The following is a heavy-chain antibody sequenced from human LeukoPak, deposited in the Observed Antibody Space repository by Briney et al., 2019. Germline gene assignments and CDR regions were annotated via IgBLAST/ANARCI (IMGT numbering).Heavy chain of an antibody. Sequence: PGGSLRLSCAASGFTFSSYDMHWVRQAAGKGLEWVSAIGTAGDTYYPGSVKGRFTISRENAKNSLYLQMNSLRAGDTAVYYCARGEPATASDAERLLDYWGQGTLVTVS. J-gene: IGHJ4*02. CDR2: IGTAGDT. D-gene: IGHD1-26*01. CDR3: ARGEPATASDAERLLDY. V-gene: IGHV3-13*01. CDR1: GFTFSSYD.